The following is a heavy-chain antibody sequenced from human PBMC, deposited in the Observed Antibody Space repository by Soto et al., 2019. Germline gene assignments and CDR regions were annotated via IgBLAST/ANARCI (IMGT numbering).Heavy chain of an antibody. J-gene: IGHJ3*02. CDR1: GFTFSDHY. D-gene: IGHD3-10*01. V-gene: IGHV3-72*01. Sequence: GGSLRLSCAASGFTFSDHYMDWVRQAPGKGLEWIGRTRNKANSYTTQYAASVKGRFTISRDDSKNSLYLQMNSLKTEDTAVYYCAREPQYYGSGNYYIDAFDIWGQGTMVTVSS. CDR3: AREPQYYGSGNYYIDAFDI. CDR2: TRNKANSYTT.